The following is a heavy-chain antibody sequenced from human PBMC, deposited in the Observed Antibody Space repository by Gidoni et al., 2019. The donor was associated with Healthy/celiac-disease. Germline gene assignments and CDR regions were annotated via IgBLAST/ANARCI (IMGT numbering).Heavy chain of an antibody. J-gene: IGHJ4*02. V-gene: IGHV3-23*01. D-gene: IGHD4-17*01. CDR2: ISGSGGST. CDR1: GFTFSSYA. Sequence: EVQLLESGGGLVQPGGSLRLSCAASGFTFSSYAMSWVRQAPGQGLEWVSGISGSGGSTYYADSVKGRFTISRDKSKNTLYLQMNSLRAEDTAVYYCAKGGENGDYYVDYWGQGTLVTVSS. CDR3: AKGGENGDYYVDY.